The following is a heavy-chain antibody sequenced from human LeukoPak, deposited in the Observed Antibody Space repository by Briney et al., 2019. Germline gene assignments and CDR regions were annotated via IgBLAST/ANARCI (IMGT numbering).Heavy chain of an antibody. CDR3: AIYGGNSDFDY. J-gene: IGHJ4*02. Sequence: GGSLRLSCAASGFAVSSNYMSWVRQAPGKGLEWVSVISSDGTPHFADSVKGRFTISRHSSKNTLYLQMKSLRAEDTAVYYCAIYGGNSDFDYWGQGTLVTVSS. CDR2: ISSDGTP. CDR1: GFAVSSNY. D-gene: IGHD4-23*01. V-gene: IGHV3-53*01.